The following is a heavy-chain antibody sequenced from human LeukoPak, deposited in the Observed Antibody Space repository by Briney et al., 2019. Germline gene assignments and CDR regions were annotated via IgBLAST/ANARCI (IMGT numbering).Heavy chain of an antibody. D-gene: IGHD2-15*01. V-gene: IGHV3-21*01. CDR3: AKEDIVVVVAAGMAFDY. Sequence: GGSLRLSCAASGFTFSSYSMNWVRQAPGKGLEWVSSISSSSSYIYYADSVEGRFTISRDNAKNSLYLQMNSLRAEDTAVYYCAKEDIVVVVAAGMAFDYWGQGTLVTVSS. CDR2: ISSSSSYI. J-gene: IGHJ4*02. CDR1: GFTFSSYS.